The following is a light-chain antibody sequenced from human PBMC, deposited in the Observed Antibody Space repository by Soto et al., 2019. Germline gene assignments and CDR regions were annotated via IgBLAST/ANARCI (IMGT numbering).Light chain of an antibody. CDR3: QQSYSTPYT. CDR2: AAS. CDR1: QSINTH. V-gene: IGKV1-39*01. Sequence: DIQMTQSPSSLSVSVGDRVTITCRASQSINTHLNWYQQKPGKAPKLLIFAASSLQSGVPSRFSGSGSGTDFTLTFSRLQPEDFATYYCQQSYSTPYTFGQGTKLEIK. J-gene: IGKJ2*01.